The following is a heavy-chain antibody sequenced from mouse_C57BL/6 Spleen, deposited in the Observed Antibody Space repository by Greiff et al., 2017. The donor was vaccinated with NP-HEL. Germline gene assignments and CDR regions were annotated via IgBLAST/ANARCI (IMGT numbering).Heavy chain of an antibody. V-gene: IGHV1-55*01. J-gene: IGHJ4*01. CDR1: GYTFTSYW. CDR3: ARGGYYLGGYAMDY. CDR2: IYPGSGST. Sequence: VQLQQPGAELVKPGASVKMSCKASGYTFTSYWITWVKQRPGQGLEWIGDIYPGSGSTNYNEKFKSKATLTVDTSSSTAYMQLSSLTSEDSAVYYCARGGYYLGGYAMDYWVQGTSVTVSS. D-gene: IGHD2-3*01.